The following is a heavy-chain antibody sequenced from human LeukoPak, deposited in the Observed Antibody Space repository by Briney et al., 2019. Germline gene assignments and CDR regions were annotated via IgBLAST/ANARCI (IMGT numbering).Heavy chain of an antibody. CDR3: ARVKAVAGTGGGAFDI. CDR2: INSDGSST. CDR1: GFTFSSYW. D-gene: IGHD6-19*01. V-gene: IGHV3-74*01. Sequence: PGGSLRLSCAASGFTFSSYWMHWVRQAPGKGLVWVSRINSDGSSTSYADSVKGRFTTSRDNAKNTLYLQMNGLRAEDTAVYYCARVKAVAGTGGGAFDIWGQGTMVTVSS. J-gene: IGHJ3*02.